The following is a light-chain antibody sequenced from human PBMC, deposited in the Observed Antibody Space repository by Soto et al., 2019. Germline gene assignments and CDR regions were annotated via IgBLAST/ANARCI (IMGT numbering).Light chain of an antibody. J-gene: IGLJ1*01. CDR2: EVV. CDR1: KNDIGVYDF. V-gene: IGLV2-8*01. Sequence: QSALTQPPSASGAPGQSVTISCTGTKNDIGVYDFVSWYQHHPGKAPRLIIYEVVQRPSGVPDRFSGSKSGNTASLTVSGLQAEDEADYFCKAYAVSNTYVFGSGTKVTVL. CDR3: KAYAVSNTYV.